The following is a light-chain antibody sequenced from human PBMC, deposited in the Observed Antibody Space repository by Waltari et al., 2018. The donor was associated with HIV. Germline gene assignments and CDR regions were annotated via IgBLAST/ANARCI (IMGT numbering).Light chain of an antibody. Sequence: QSLLTQPPSASGAPGQKVTITCSGRSSNIGTNSVYWYQHFPGSAPTLLIYSDDNRPPRVADRFSASKSGTSASLAIRGLLFDDEAVYYCSTWDDSLIGRVFGGGTRLTVL. CDR1: SSNIGTNS. J-gene: IGLJ3*02. CDR2: SDD. CDR3: STWDDSLIGRV. V-gene: IGLV1-44*01.